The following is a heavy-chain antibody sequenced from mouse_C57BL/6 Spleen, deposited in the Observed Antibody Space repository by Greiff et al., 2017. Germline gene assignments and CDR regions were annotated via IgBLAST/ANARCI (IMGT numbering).Heavy chain of an antibody. D-gene: IGHD2-2*01. CDR2: INPNNGGT. Sequence: VQLQQSGPELVKPGASVKIPCKASGYTFTDYNMDWVKQSHGKSLEWIGDINPNNGGTIYNQKFKGKATLTVDKSSSTAYMELRSLTSEDTAVYYCARRERVYGYDEGFAYWGQGTLVTVSA. CDR1: GYTFTDYN. J-gene: IGHJ3*01. V-gene: IGHV1-18*01. CDR3: ARRERVYGYDEGFAY.